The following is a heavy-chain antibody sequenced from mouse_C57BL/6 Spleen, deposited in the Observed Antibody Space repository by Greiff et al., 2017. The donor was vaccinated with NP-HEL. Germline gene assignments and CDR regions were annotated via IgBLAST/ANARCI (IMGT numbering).Heavy chain of an antibody. D-gene: IGHD1-1*01. CDR2: IYPGDGDT. J-gene: IGHJ4*01. CDR3: AREGTTVVPAMDH. V-gene: IGHV1-82*01. CDR1: GYAFSSSW. Sequence: VQLQQSGPELVKPGASVKISCKASGYAFSSSWMNWVKQRPGKGLEWIGRIYPGDGDTNYNGKFKGKATLTADKSSSTAYMQLSSLTSEDSAVYFCAREGTTVVPAMDHWGQGTSVTVSS.